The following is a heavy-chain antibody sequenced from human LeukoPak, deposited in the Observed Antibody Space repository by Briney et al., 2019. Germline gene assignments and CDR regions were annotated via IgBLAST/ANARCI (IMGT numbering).Heavy chain of an antibody. D-gene: IGHD2-2*01. V-gene: IGHV1-69*06. CDR2: IIPIFGTA. CDR3: ARASILYYYMDV. CDR1: GGTFSSYA. Sequence: SVKVSCKASGGTFSSYAISWVRQAPGQGLEWMGGIIPIFGTANYAQKFQGRVTITADKSTSTAYMELSSLRAEDTAVYYCARASILYYYMDVWGKGTTVTVSS. J-gene: IGHJ6*03.